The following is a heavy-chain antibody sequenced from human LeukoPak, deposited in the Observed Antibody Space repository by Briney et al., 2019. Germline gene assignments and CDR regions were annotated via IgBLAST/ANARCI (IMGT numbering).Heavy chain of an antibody. D-gene: IGHD3-10*01. CDR2: IYHRGST. V-gene: IGHV4-30-2*01. CDR3: ARAAPYYHGSVNHPYFDY. J-gene: IGHJ4*02. CDR1: GASITSGGSS. Sequence: SETLSLTCAVSGASITSGGSSWCWIRQPAGKGLEWIGSIYHRGSTDYNPSLKSRVTISLDRSNNQFSLQLTSVTAADTAVYYCARAAPYYHGSVNHPYFDYWGQGTLVTVSS.